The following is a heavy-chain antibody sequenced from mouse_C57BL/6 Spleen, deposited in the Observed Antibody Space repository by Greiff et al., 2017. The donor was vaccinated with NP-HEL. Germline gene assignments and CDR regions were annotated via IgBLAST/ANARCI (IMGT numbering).Heavy chain of an antibody. V-gene: IGHV1-52*01. CDR3: ARSGSSYVYWYFDV. D-gene: IGHD1-1*01. CDR1: GYTFTSYW. CDR2: IDPSDSET. J-gene: IGHJ1*03. Sequence: QVQLKQPGAELVRPGSSVKLSCKASGYTFTSYWMHWVKQRPIQGLEWIGNIDPSDSETHYNQKFKDKATLTVDKSSSTAYMQLSSLTSEDSAVYYCARSGSSYVYWYFDVWGTGTTVTVSS.